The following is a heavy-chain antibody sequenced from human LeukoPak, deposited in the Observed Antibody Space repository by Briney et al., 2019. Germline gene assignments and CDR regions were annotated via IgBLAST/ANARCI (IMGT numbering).Heavy chain of an antibody. J-gene: IGHJ4*02. CDR3: ARDTLGEGEDANYAVYYFDY. V-gene: IGHV3-7*01. CDR1: GFTFSSYW. D-gene: IGHD4/OR15-4a*01. Sequence: GGSLRLSCAASGFTFSSYWMSWVRQAPGKGLEWVANIKQDGSERYYVDSVKGRFTISRDNAKNSLYLQMNSLRVEDTAVYYCARDTLGEGEDANYAVYYFDYWGQGTPVTVSS. CDR2: IKQDGSER.